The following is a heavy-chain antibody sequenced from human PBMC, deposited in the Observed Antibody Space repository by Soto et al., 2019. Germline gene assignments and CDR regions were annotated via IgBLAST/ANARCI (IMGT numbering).Heavy chain of an antibody. Sequence: VKVSCKASGYTFTGYYMHWVRQAPVQGLEWMGWINPNSGGTNYAQKFQGRVTMTRDTSISTAYMELSRLRSDDTAVYYCARHYYDSSGYYLNNWFDPWGQGTLVTVSS. CDR1: GYTFTGYY. J-gene: IGHJ5*02. V-gene: IGHV1-2*02. CDR3: ARHYYDSSGYYLNNWFDP. CDR2: INPNSGGT. D-gene: IGHD3-22*01.